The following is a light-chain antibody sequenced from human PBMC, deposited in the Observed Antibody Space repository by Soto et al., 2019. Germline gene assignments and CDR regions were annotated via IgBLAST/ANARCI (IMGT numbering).Light chain of an antibody. CDR2: GAS. Sequence: EIVMTQSPATLSVSPGERATLSCRASQSVSSNLAWYQQKPGQAPRLLIYGASTRATGIPARFGGSGSGTEFTLTISSLQSEDFAVYYCQHYNNWPPWTFG. CDR3: QHYNNWPPWT. J-gene: IGKJ1*01. V-gene: IGKV3-15*01. CDR1: QSVSSN.